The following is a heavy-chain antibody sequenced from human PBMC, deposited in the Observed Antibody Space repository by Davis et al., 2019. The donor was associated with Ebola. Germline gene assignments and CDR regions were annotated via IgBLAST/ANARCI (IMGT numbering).Heavy chain of an antibody. J-gene: IGHJ5*02. D-gene: IGHD3-3*01. CDR1: GGSISSYY. CDR3: ARVDYDFWSGYYTGNWFDP. CDR2: IYYSGST. Sequence: MPGGSLRLSCTVSGGSISSYYWSWIRQPPGKGLEWIGYIYYSGSTNYNPSLKSRVTISVDTSKNQFSLKLSSVTAAATAVYYCARVDYDFWSGYYTGNWFDPWGQGTLVTVSS. V-gene: IGHV4-59*01.